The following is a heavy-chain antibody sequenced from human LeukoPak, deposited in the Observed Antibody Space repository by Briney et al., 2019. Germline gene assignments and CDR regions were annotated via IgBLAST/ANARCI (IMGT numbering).Heavy chain of an antibody. CDR3: ATEGPDGTYSYFHH. V-gene: IGHV3-33*08. Sequence: PGGSLRLSCEASGFSFSDSGMHWVRQAPGKGLERVAVLWSDERIKYYADPVKGRFTISRDNSKKTVWLQMDSLTVEDTALYYCATEGPDGTYSYFHHWGQGTLVIVSS. CDR2: LWSDERIK. D-gene: IGHD1-26*01. J-gene: IGHJ4*02. CDR1: GFSFSDSG.